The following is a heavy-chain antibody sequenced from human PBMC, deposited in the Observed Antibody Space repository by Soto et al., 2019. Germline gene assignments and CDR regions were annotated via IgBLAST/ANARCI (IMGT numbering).Heavy chain of an antibody. V-gene: IGHV1-69*13. D-gene: IGHD4-17*01. Sequence: ASVKVSCKASGGTFSSYAISWVRQAPGQGLEWMGGIIPIFGTANYAQKFQGRVTITADESTSTAYMELSSLRSEDTAVYYCARGRHHGDYEEYKWFDPWGQGTLVTVSS. CDR2: IIPIFGTA. CDR1: GGTFSSYA. CDR3: ARGRHHGDYEEYKWFDP. J-gene: IGHJ5*02.